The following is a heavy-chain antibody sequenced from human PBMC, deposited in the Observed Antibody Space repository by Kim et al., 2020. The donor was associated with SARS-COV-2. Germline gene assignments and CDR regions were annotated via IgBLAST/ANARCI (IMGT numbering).Heavy chain of an antibody. CDR2: IIPIFGTA. V-gene: IGHV1-69*13. CDR3: ARERGKATVVTSGAFDI. J-gene: IGHJ3*02. CDR1: GGTFSSYA. D-gene: IGHD4-17*01. Sequence: SVKVSCKASGGTFSSYASSWVRQAPGQGLEWMGGIIPIFGTANYAQKFQGRVTITADESTSTAYMELSSLRSEDTAVYYCARERGKATVVTSGAFDIWGQGTMVTVSS.